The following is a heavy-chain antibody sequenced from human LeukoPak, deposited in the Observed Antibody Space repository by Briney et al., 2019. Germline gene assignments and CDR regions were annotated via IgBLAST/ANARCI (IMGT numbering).Heavy chain of an antibody. CDR3: ATFHRIAAAGTAVNWFDP. J-gene: IGHJ5*02. D-gene: IGHD6-13*01. V-gene: IGHV4-61*01. Sequence: SETLSLTCTVSGGSVSSGSYYWSWIRQPPGKGLEWIGYIYYSGSTNYNPSLKSRVTISVDTSKNQFSLKLSSVTAADTAVYYCATFHRIAAAGTAVNWFDPWGQGTLATVSS. CDR2: IYYSGST. CDR1: GGSVSSGSYY.